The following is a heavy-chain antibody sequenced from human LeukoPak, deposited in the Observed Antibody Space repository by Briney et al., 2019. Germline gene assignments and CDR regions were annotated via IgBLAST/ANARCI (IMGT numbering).Heavy chain of an antibody. CDR2: VSAYNGNT. J-gene: IGHJ4*02. CDR1: GYTFTSYG. D-gene: IGHD3-22*01. Sequence: ASVKVSCKASGYTFTSYGISWVRQAPGQGLEWMGWVSAYNGNTNYAQKLQGRVTMTTDTSTSTAYMELRSLRSDDTAVYYCARVGLYYYDSSGYYYPLWGQGTLATVSS. V-gene: IGHV1-18*01. CDR3: ARVGLYYYDSSGYYYPL.